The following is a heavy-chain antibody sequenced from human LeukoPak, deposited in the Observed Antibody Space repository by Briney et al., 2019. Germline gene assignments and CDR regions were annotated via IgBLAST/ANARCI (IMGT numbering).Heavy chain of an antibody. CDR1: GFTFSSYS. CDR3: ARGGVVVAAPDY. Sequence: GGSLILSCAASGFTFSSYSMNWVRPAPGKGLEWVSSISSSSSYIYYADSVKGRFTISRDNAKNSLYLQMNSLRAEDTAVYYCARGGVVVAAPDYWGQGTLVTVSS. J-gene: IGHJ4*02. CDR2: ISSSSSYI. D-gene: IGHD2-15*01. V-gene: IGHV3-21*01.